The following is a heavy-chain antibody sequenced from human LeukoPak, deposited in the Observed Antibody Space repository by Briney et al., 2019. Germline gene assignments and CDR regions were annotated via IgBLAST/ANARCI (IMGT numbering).Heavy chain of an antibody. J-gene: IGHJ4*02. CDR3: ARQDKTPISGFDY. CDR1: GFTVSGNY. Sequence: GSLRLSCAASGFTVSGNYMSWVRQAPGKGLEWVSVIYSGGNTYYADSVIGRFTISRDNSKNTLYLHMNSLRAEDTAVYYCARQDKTPISGFDYWGQGTLVTVSS. CDR2: IYSGGNT. D-gene: IGHD3-10*01. V-gene: IGHV3-66*04.